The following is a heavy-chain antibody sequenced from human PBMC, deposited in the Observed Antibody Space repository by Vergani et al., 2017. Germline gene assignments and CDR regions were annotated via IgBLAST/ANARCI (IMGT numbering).Heavy chain of an antibody. J-gene: IGHJ2*01. CDR3: ARVIVVVPAAIVWYFDL. CDR2: IYYSGST. Sequence: QLQLQESGPGLVKPSETLSLTCTVSGGSISTSSYYWGWIRQPPGNGLEWIGSIYYSGSTYYNPSLKSRVTISVDTSKNQFSLKLSSVTAADTAVYYCARVIVVVPAAIVWYFDLWGRGTLVTVSS. V-gene: IGHV4-39*07. D-gene: IGHD2-2*02. CDR1: GGSISTSSYY.